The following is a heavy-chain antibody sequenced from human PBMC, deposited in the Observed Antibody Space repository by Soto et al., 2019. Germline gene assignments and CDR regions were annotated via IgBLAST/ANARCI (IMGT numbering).Heavy chain of an antibody. CDR2: FDHEDGET. CDR3: ATKQLWYPYNWFDP. CDR1: GHSLAELG. D-gene: IGHD5-18*01. Sequence: QVQLVQFGPEVKKPGASVKVSCKVSGHSLAELGMHWVRQAPGKGLEWMGGFDHEDGETVYAQNFQGRVTMTEDTSTDTAYMELTRLRSEDTAVYYCATKQLWYPYNWFDPWGQGTLVTVSS. V-gene: IGHV1-24*01. J-gene: IGHJ5*02.